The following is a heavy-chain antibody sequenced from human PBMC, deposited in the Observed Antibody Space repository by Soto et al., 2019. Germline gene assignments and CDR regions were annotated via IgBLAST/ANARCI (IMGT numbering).Heavy chain of an antibody. CDR1: GGSIHSGGYY. V-gene: IGHV4-31*03. CDR3: ARGRSGAAGTFDY. Sequence: VQLQESGPGLVTPSQTLSLTCTVSGGSIHSGGYYWTWIRQYPGQGLEWIGYIYTIENTYYNPSLESRVTLSEDRSKIQFSLRLTSVTAADTAVYYCARGRSGAAGTFDYWGQGALVTVSS. CDR2: IYTIENT. J-gene: IGHJ4*02. D-gene: IGHD6-13*01.